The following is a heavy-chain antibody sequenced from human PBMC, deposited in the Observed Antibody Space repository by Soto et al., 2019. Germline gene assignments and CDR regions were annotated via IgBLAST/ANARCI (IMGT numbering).Heavy chain of an antibody. J-gene: IGHJ4*02. D-gene: IGHD3-10*01. Sequence: EVQLVESGGGSVQPGGSLRLSCAASGFTVSSNYMSWFRKAPGRGLEWVSSIYSIGSADYADSVKGRFTISRDNSKNTMYLQMNSLRAEDTAVYYCAAGDYASVSRDYWGQGALVTVSS. CDR2: IYSIGSA. V-gene: IGHV3-66*01. CDR1: GFTVSSNY. CDR3: AAGDYASVSRDY.